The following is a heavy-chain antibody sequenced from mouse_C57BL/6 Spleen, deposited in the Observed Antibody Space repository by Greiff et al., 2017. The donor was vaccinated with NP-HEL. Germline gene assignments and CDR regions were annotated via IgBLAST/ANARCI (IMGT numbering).Heavy chain of an antibody. J-gene: IGHJ2*01. D-gene: IGHD1-1*01. CDR1: GYTFTDYY. CDR3: ARGSLIYYGSSYFDY. V-gene: IGHV1-76*01. Sequence: QVQLQQSGAELVRPGASVKLSCKASGYTFTDYYINWVKQRPGQGLEWIARIYPGSGNTYYNEKFKGKATLTAEKSSSTAYMQLSSLTSEDSAVYFCARGSLIYYGSSYFDYWGQGTTLTVSS. CDR2: IYPGSGNT.